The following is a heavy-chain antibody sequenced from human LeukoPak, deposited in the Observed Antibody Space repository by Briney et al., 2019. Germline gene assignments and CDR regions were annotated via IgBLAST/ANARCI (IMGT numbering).Heavy chain of an antibody. V-gene: IGHV3-7*03. CDR2: VKQDGSEK. Sequence: PGGSMRLSCAGSGFTFSSYWMSWVRQAPGEGLEWVANVKQDGSEKYYVDSVKGRFTISRDNSKNTLYLQMSSLRAEDTAVYYCAKDQGYSYYYLDYWGQGTLVTVSS. CDR3: AKDQGYSYYYLDY. CDR1: GFTFSSYW. J-gene: IGHJ4*02. D-gene: IGHD5-18*01.